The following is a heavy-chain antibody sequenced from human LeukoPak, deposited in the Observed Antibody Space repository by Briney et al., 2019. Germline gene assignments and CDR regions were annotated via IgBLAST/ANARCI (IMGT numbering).Heavy chain of an antibody. Sequence: GGSLRLSCTASGFAFDEHGMTWVRQAPGKGLEWVANIKQDGSEKYYVDSVKGRFTISRDNAKNSLYLQMNSLRAEDTAVYYCAKGDTAMGYFDYWGQGTLVTVSS. V-gene: IGHV3-7*01. CDR3: AKGDTAMGYFDY. D-gene: IGHD5-18*01. CDR2: IKQDGSEK. CDR1: GFAFDEHG. J-gene: IGHJ4*02.